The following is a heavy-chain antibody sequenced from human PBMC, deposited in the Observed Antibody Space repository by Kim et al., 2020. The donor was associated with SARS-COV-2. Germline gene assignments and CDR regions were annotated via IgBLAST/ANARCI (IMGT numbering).Heavy chain of an antibody. CDR3: ANWKSRAVNS. J-gene: IGHJ4*02. D-gene: IGHD1-1*01. CDR2: GST. V-gene: IGHV3-23*01. Sequence: GSTYYADAGKGRLTISRDNSKNTLYLQMNSLKAEDTAVYYGANWKSRAVNSWGQGTLVTVSS.